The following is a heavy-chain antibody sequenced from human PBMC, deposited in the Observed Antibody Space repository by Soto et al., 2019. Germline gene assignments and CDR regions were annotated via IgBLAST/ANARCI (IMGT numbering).Heavy chain of an antibody. J-gene: IGHJ3*02. CDR2: ISSSSSYI. CDR1: GFTFSSYS. CDR3: ARGGTDAFDI. V-gene: IGHV3-21*01. Sequence: EVQLVESGGGLVKPGGSLRLSCAASGFTFSSYSMNWVRQAPGKGREWVSSISSSSSYIYYADSVKGRFTISRDNAKNSLYLQMNSLRAEDTAVYYCARGGTDAFDIWGQGTMVTVSS. D-gene: IGHD3-16*01.